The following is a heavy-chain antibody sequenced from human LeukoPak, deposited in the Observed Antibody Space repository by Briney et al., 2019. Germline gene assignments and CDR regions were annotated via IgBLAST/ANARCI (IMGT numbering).Heavy chain of an antibody. CDR3: ARGIYYYGSGSYQVAGY. CDR1: GFTFSTYG. J-gene: IGHJ4*02. CDR2: ISASGGIT. D-gene: IGHD3-10*01. V-gene: IGHV3-23*01. Sequence: GGSLRLSCAASGFTFSTYGMSWVRQAPGKGLEWVSAISASGGITYYADSVKGRFTISRDNSKNTLYLQMNSLRAEDTAVYYCARGIYYYGSGSYQVAGYWGQGTLVTVSS.